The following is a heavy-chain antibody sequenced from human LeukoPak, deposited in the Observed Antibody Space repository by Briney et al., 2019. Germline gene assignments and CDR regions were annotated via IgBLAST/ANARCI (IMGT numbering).Heavy chain of an antibody. CDR1: GGPFSGYY. Sequence: SDTLSLTCAVYGGPFSGYYWSCIRQPPAKALEWIGEINHSGSTNYNPSLKSRVTISVDTAKTQFSLKLSSVTAADTAVYYCARGAITGTGYWGQGTLSPSPQ. CDR3: ARGAITGTGY. V-gene: IGHV4-34*01. CDR2: INHSGST. J-gene: IGHJ4*02. D-gene: IGHD1-20*01.